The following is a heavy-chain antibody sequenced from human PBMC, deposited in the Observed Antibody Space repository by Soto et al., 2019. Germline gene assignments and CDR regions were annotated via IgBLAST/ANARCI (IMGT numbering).Heavy chain of an antibody. J-gene: IGHJ5*02. CDR3: ERGFRGFLEYYNSVLWFDR. D-gene: IGHD3-3*01. CDR2: IYQTGTA. Sequence: SETLSLTCTVSGDSINSDGHSWSWIRQPPGEALEWIGYIYQTGTAQYNPSLSSRVSISADRSKNQFSLHLTSVTAADTAVYPCERGFRGFLEYYNSVLWFDRWCQGSTVTVPS. V-gene: IGHV4-30-2*01. CDR1: GDSINSDGHS.